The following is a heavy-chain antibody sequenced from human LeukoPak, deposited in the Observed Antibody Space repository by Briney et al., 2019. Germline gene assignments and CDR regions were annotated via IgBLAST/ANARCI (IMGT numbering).Heavy chain of an antibody. Sequence: SETLSLTCAVYGGSFSGYYWSWIRQPPGKGLEWIGEINHSGSTNYNPSLKSRVTISVDTSKNQFSLKLSSVTAADTAVYYCAREERVYYGMDVWGQGTTVTVSS. CDR1: GGSFSGYY. V-gene: IGHV4-34*01. J-gene: IGHJ6*02. CDR2: INHSGST. CDR3: AREERVYYGMDV.